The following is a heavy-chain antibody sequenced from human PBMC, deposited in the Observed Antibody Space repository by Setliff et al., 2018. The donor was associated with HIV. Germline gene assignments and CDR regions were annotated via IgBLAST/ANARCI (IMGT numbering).Heavy chain of an antibody. J-gene: IGHJ4*02. Sequence: PSETLSLTCTVSGGSLSSTTYYWGWIRQPPGKGLEWIGIIDYSGNTYYNPSPKRRITISVDTSKNQFSLKLSSVTAADTAVYYCERSGPVWFGEPPYYFDSWGLRLSWSPSPQ. CDR3: ERSGPVWFGEPPYYFDS. CDR2: IDYSGNT. D-gene: IGHD3-10*01. CDR1: GGSLSSTTYY. V-gene: IGHV4-39*07.